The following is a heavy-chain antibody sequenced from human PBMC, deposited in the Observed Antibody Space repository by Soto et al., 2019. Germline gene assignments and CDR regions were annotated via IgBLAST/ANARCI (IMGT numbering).Heavy chain of an antibody. CDR2: INAGNGNT. CDR3: ARGDYYDIHDY. D-gene: IGHD3-22*01. J-gene: IGHJ4*02. V-gene: IGHV1-3*01. Sequence: QVPLVQSGAEVKKPGASVKVSCKASGYTFTNYAMHWLRQAHGQRLEWMGWINAGNGNTKYSQKFQGRVTITRDTSASTAYMELSSLRSEDTAVYYCARGDYYDIHDYWGQGTLVTVSS. CDR1: GYTFTNYA.